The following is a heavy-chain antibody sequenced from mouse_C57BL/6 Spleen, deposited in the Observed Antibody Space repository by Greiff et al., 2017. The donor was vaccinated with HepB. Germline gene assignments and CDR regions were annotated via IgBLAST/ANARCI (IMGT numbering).Heavy chain of an antibody. Sequence: VQLQQSGPGLVQPSQSLSITCTVSGFSLTSYGVHWVRQSPGKGLEWLGVIWRGGSTDYNAAFMSRLSITKDNSKSQVFLKMNSLQADDTAIYYWAKRGTTEDYAMDYWGQGTSVTVSS. CDR3: AKRGTTEDYAMDY. J-gene: IGHJ4*01. V-gene: IGHV2-5*01. CDR1: GFSLTSYG. CDR2: IWRGGST. D-gene: IGHD1-1*01.